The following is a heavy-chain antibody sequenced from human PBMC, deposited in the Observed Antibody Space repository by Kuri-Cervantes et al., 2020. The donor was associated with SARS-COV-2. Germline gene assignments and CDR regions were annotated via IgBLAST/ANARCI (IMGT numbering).Heavy chain of an antibody. J-gene: IGHJ4*02. CDR2: IRSRANSYAT. Sequence: GASLKISCEASGFTFSGSAMHWVRQASGKGLEWVGRIRSRANSYATAYAASVKGRFTISRDDSKNTAYLQMNSLKTEDTAVYYCTSLSTVAPFDYWGQGTLVTVSS. CDR3: TSLSTVAPFDY. V-gene: IGHV3-73*01. D-gene: IGHD4-11*01. CDR1: GFTFSGSA.